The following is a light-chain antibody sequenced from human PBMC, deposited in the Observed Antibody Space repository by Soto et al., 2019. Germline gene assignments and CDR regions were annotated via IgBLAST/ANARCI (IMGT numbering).Light chain of an antibody. Sequence: EIVMTQSPATLSVSPGEVATLSCRASQSVTSNLAWYQQQPGQAPRLLIYGTSTRATGIPARLSGSGSGTEFTLPISSLQSEDVAVYYCQQYYNWPYTFGQGTKLEIK. CDR2: GTS. CDR1: QSVTSN. V-gene: IGKV3-15*01. CDR3: QQYYNWPYT. J-gene: IGKJ2*01.